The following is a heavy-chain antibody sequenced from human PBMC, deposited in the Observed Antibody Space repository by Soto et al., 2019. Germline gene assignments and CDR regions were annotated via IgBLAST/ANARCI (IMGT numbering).Heavy chain of an antibody. D-gene: IGHD6-19*01. V-gene: IGHV3-30-3*01. CDR3: ARDPPSRYSSGAAGGYYFDY. Sequence: GGSLRLSCAASGFTFSSYAMHWVRQAPGKGLEWVAVISYDGSNKYYADSVKGRFTISRDNSKNTLYLQMNSLRAEDTAVYYCARDPPSRYSSGAAGGYYFDYWGQGTLVTVSS. CDR2: ISYDGSNK. J-gene: IGHJ4*02. CDR1: GFTFSSYA.